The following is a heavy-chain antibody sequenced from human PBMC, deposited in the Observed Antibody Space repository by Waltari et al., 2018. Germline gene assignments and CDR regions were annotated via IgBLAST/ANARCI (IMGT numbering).Heavy chain of an antibody. J-gene: IGHJ4*02. CDR1: GFTFSRYW. V-gene: IGHV3-7*01. Sequence: EVQLVESGGGLVQPGGSLRLSCGASGFTFSRYWMSWVRKNPGKGLQWVANINYDGSQKYDVDSVKGRFTISRDNAKNSVYLQMNRLRVEDTAVYYFAKSRGFEYWGQGALITVSS. CDR2: INYDGSQK. CDR3: AKSRGFEY. D-gene: IGHD2-2*01.